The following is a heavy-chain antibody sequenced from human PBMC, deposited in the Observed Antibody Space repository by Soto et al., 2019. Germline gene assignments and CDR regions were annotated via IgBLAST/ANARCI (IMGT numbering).Heavy chain of an antibody. CDR1: GFAFSTYG. CDR3: ARAVGPFDY. Sequence: QVQLVESGGGVVQPGRSLRLSCAASGFAFSTYGMHWVRQAPGKGLDWVAVIWYDGSNKYYGDSVKGRFTISRDNFKNTLYLQMKSLRVEDTAVYYCARAVGPFDYWGQGTLVTVSS. V-gene: IGHV3-33*01. D-gene: IGHD1-26*01. CDR2: IWYDGSNK. J-gene: IGHJ4*01.